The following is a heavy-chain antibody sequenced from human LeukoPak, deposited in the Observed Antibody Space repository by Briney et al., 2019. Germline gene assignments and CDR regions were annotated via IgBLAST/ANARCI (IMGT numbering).Heavy chain of an antibody. J-gene: IGHJ4*02. V-gene: IGHV3-7*01. CDR1: GFTFSSYE. CDR3: ARVAGKYYFDY. D-gene: IGHD1-26*01. CDR2: IKQDGSEK. Sequence: PGGSLRLSCAASGFTFSSYEMSWVRQAPGKGLEWVANIKQDGSEKYYVDSVKGRFTISRDNAKNSLYLQMNSLRAEDTAVYYCARVAGKYYFDYWGQGTLVTVSS.